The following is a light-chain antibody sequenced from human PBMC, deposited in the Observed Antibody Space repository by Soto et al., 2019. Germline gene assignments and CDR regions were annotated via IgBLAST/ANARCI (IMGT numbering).Light chain of an antibody. V-gene: IGLV1-51*02. CDR1: SSNIGNNY. J-gene: IGLJ1*01. Sequence: QSALTQPPSVSGAPGQRVTISCTGSSSNIGNNYVSWYQQLPGTAPKLLIYENNKRPSGIPDRFSGSKSGTSATLGITGLQTGDEADYYCGTWDSSLSALYVFGTGTKVTVL. CDR2: ENN. CDR3: GTWDSSLSALYV.